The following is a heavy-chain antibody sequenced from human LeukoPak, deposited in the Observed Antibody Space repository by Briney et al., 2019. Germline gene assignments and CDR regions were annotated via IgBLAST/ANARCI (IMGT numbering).Heavy chain of an antibody. D-gene: IGHD7-27*01. CDR2: ISSSGSTI. J-gene: IGHJ3*02. CDR3: ARAPTGDDAFDI. V-gene: IGHV3-11*04. CDR1: GFTFSDYY. Sequence: PGGSLRLSCAASGFTFSDYYISWIRQAPGKGLEWTSYISSSGSTIYYADSVKGRFTISRDNAKNSLYLQMNSLRAEDTAVYYCARAPTGDDAFDIWGQGTMVTVSS.